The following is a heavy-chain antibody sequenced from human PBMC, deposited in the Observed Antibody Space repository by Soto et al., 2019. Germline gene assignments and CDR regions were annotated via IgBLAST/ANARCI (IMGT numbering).Heavy chain of an antibody. V-gene: IGHV1-69*01. CDR3: ASFRSRSGSYPPFGF. J-gene: IGHJ4*01. CDR2: IIPIFGTA. Sequence: ISWVRQAPGPGLEWMGGIIPIFGTANYAQKFQGRVTITADESTNTAYMELSSLRSEDTAVYYCASFRSRSGSYPPFGFWGHGTLVTVSS. D-gene: IGHD3-10*01.